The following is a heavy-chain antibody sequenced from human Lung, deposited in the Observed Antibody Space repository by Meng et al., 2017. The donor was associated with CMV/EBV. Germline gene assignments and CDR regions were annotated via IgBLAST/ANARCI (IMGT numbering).Heavy chain of an antibody. D-gene: IGHD2-2*02. CDR3: ARDRSGDCSSTSCYNYYYYYGMDV. CDR2: IIPIFSIA. V-gene: IGHV1-69*05. J-gene: IGHJ6*01. Sequence: SVKVSXKASGGTFSSYAFSWVRQAPGQGLEWMGGIIPIFSIANYAQKFQGRVTITTDESTSTAYMELSSLRSEDTAVYYCARDRSGDCSSTSCYNYYYYYGMDVWGQGTXVTVVS. CDR1: GGTFSSYA.